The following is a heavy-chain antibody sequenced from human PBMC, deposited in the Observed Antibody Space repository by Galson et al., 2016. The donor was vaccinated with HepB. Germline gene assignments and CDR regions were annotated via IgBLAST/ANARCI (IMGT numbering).Heavy chain of an antibody. CDR3: ARGKMWGSAKGWFDP. CDR2: IDQSGNT. D-gene: IGHD7-27*01. J-gene: IGHJ5*02. Sequence: SETLSLTCGVYGGSLSGYYWNWIRQPPGKGLEWIGEIDQSGNTNYNPSLSGRVVMSVDVSKNQFSLKLISVTAADTAIYYCARGKMWGSAKGWFDPWGQGTLVIVSA. V-gene: IGHV4-34*01. CDR1: GGSLSGYY.